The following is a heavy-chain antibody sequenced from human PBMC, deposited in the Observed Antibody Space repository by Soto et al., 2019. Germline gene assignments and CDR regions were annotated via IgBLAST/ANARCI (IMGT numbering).Heavy chain of an antibody. CDR2: ISGSGGST. Sequence: GGSLRLSCAASGFTFSSYAMSWVRQAPGKGLEWVSAISGSGGSTYYADSVKGRFTISRDNSKNTLYLQMNSLRAEDTAVYYCAKTLQHNYDILTGYYWDYFDYWGQGTLVTVSS. D-gene: IGHD3-9*01. J-gene: IGHJ4*02. CDR1: GFTFSSYA. CDR3: AKTLQHNYDILTGYYWDYFDY. V-gene: IGHV3-23*01.